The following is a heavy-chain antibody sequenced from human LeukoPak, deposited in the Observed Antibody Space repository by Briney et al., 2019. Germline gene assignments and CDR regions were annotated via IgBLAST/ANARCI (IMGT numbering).Heavy chain of an antibody. CDR1: GYSFTSYW. D-gene: IGHD3-22*01. CDR3: ARKLSYYYDSSGPADY. CDR2: IYPGDSDT. Sequence: PGESLKISCKGSGYSFTSYWIGWVRQMPGKGLEWMGIIYPGDSDTRYSPSFQGQVTISADKSISTAYLQWSSLKASDTAMYYCARKLSYYYDSSGPADYWGQGTLVTVSS. V-gene: IGHV5-51*01. J-gene: IGHJ4*02.